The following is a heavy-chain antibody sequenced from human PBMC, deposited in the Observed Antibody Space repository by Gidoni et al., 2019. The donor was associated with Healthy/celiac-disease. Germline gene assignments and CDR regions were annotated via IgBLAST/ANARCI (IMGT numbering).Heavy chain of an antibody. CDR2: INHSGST. CDR3: ARASPYYYYYYGMDV. Sequence: QVQLHHWGAGLLTPSETLSLTCPAYGGSFMGYYWSWIRQPPGKGLEWSGEINHSGSTNYNPSLKSRVTISVDTSKNQFSLKLSSVTAADTAVYYCARASPYYYYYYGMDVWGQGTTVTVSS. CDR1: GGSFMGYY. J-gene: IGHJ6*02. V-gene: IGHV4-34*01.